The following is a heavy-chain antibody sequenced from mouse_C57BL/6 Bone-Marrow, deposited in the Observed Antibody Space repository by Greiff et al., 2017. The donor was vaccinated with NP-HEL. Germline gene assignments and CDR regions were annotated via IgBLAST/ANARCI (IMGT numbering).Heavy chain of an antibody. CDR3: ARSAYYYGSSHFDY. CDR2: IYPRSGNT. V-gene: IGHV1-81*01. Sequence: VQVVESGAELARPGASVKLSCKASGYTFTSYGISWVKQRTGQGLEWIGEIYPRSGNTYYNEKFKGKATLTADKSSSTAYMELRSLTSEDSAVYFCARSAYYYGSSHFDYWGQGTTLTVSS. J-gene: IGHJ2*01. D-gene: IGHD1-1*01. CDR1: GYTFTSYG.